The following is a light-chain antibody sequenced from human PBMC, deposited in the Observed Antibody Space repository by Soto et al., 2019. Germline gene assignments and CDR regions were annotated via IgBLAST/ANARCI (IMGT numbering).Light chain of an antibody. CDR3: QESPRT. J-gene: IGKJ1*01. CDR2: GTS. CDR1: QSVSSSS. V-gene: IGKV3-20*01. Sequence: ETVLTQSPGTLSLSPGERATLSCRASQSVSSSSLAWYQQRPGQAPRLLIYGTSSRATGIPDRFSGSGSGTDFTLTISRLEPEDFAVYYCQESPRTFGQGTKVDIK.